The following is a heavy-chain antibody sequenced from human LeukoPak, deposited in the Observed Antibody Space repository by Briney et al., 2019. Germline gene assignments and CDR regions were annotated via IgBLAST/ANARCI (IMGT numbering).Heavy chain of an antibody. J-gene: IGHJ3*02. CDR1: GYTFTSYG. CDR2: ISAYNGNT. CDR3: ARDGVAAPPANDAFDI. Sequence: ASVKVSCKASGYTFTSYGISWVRQAPGQGLEWMGWISAYNGNTNYAQKLQGRVTMTTDTSTSTAYMELRSLRSDDTAVYYCARDGVAAPPANDAFDIWGQGTMVTVSS. D-gene: IGHD6-6*01. V-gene: IGHV1-18*01.